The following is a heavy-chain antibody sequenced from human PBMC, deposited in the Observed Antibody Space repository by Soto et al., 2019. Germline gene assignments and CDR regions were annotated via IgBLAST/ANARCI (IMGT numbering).Heavy chain of an antibody. V-gene: IGHV3-23*01. J-gene: IGHJ4*02. CDR2: ISGSGGST. D-gene: IGHD1-26*01. CDR1: GFTFSSYA. Sequence: EVQLLESGGGLVQPGGSLRLSCAASGFTFSSYAMNWVRQAPGKGLEWVSVISGSGGSTYYADSVKGRFTISRDNSKNTLYLQMKSLGAEDTAVYYCAKRACGSYFDYWGQGTLVTVSS. CDR3: AKRACGSYFDY.